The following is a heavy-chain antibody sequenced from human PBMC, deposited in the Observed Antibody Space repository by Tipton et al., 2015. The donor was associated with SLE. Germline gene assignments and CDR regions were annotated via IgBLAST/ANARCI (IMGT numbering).Heavy chain of an antibody. CDR2: IYYSGST. V-gene: IGHV4-59*11. CDR1: GGSISSHY. J-gene: IGHJ4*02. CDR3: ARGGNGYSFFDY. D-gene: IGHD2-21*01. Sequence: LRLSCTVSGGSISSHYWSWIRQPPGKGLEWIGYIYYSGSTNYNPSLKSRVTISVDTSKNQFSLKLSSVTAADTAVYYCARGGNGYSFFDYWGQGTLVTVSS.